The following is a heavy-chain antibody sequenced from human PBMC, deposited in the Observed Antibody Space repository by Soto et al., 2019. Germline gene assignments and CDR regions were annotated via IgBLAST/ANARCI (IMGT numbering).Heavy chain of an antibody. V-gene: IGHV3-23*01. CDR3: AKDLEQWPRPPFDY. D-gene: IGHD6-19*01. Sequence: PEGSLRLSCAASGFTFSSYAMTWVRQAPGKGLEWVSAISGSGGSTYYADSVKGRFTISRDNSKNTLYLQMNSLRAEDTAVYYCAKDLEQWPRPPFDYWGQGTLVTVSS. CDR1: GFTFSSYA. J-gene: IGHJ4*02. CDR2: ISGSGGST.